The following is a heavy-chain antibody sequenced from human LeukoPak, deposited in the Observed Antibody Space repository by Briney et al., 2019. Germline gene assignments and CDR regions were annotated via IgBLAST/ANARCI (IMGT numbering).Heavy chain of an antibody. D-gene: IGHD2-8*01. J-gene: IGHJ5*02. CDR3: ARDKGYCTNGVCLGSNWFDP. V-gene: IGHV1-2*02. CDR1: GYTFTGYY. CDR2: INPNSGGT. Sequence: ASVKVSCKSSGYTFTGYYMHWVRQPPGQGLEWMGWINPNSGGTSYAQKYQGRDTMTRDTSISTAYMELSRLRSDDTAVYYCARDKGYCTNGVCLGSNWFDPWGQGTLVTVSS.